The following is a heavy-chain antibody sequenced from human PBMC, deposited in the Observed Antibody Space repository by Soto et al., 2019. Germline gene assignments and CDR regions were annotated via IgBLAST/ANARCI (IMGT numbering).Heavy chain of an antibody. CDR3: ERDGGSGLRWFEP. Sequence: GGSLRLSCAATGLTFNTYNMNWVRQAPGKGLEWVSSISSSSAYIYYADSVKGRFTISRDNAKNLLFLQMNSLRAEDTAVYYCERDGGSGLRWFEPWGKGTQVNVSA. D-gene: IGHD6-19*01. CDR1: GLTFNTYN. CDR2: ISSSSAYI. V-gene: IGHV3-21*01. J-gene: IGHJ5*02.